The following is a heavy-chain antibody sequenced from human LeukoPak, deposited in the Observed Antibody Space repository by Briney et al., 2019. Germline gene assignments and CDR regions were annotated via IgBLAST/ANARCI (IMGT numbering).Heavy chain of an antibody. D-gene: IGHD3-10*01. CDR2: IYTSGST. Sequence: SQTLSLTCTVSGGSISSGSYYWSWIRQPAGKGLEWIGRIYTSGSTNYNPSLKSRVTISVDTSKNQFSLKLSSVTAADTAVYYCARAPYYGSGSYTPFDYWGQGTLVTVSS. J-gene: IGHJ4*02. CDR1: GGSISSGSYY. CDR3: ARAPYYGSGSYTPFDY. V-gene: IGHV4-61*02.